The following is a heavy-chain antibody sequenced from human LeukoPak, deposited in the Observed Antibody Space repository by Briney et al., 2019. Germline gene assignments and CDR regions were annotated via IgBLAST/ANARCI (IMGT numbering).Heavy chain of an antibody. Sequence: GGSLRLSCAASGFTFSSYAMHWVRQAPGKGLEWVAVISYDGSNKYYADSVKGRFTISRDNSKNTPYLQMNSLRAEDTAVYYCARDAPLSIALDYWGQGTLVTVSS. CDR1: GFTFSSYA. CDR3: ARDAPLSIALDY. V-gene: IGHV3-30*01. CDR2: ISYDGSNK. J-gene: IGHJ4*02. D-gene: IGHD6-6*01.